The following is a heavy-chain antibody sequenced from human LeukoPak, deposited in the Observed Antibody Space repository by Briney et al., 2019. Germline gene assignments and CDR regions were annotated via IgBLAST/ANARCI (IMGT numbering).Heavy chain of an antibody. J-gene: IGHJ3*02. V-gene: IGHV3-21*01. D-gene: IGHD6-13*01. CDR3: ARPIAAAGSYDAFDI. Sequence: GGSLRLSCAASGFTVSSNYMNWVRQAPGKGLEWVSSISSSSSYIYYADSVKGRFTISRDNAKNSLCLQMNSLRAEDTAVYYCARPIAAAGSYDAFDIWGQGTMVTVSS. CDR2: ISSSSSYI. CDR1: GFTVSSNY.